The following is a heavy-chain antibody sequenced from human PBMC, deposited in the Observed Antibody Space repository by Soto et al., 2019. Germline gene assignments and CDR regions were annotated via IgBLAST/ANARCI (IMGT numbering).Heavy chain of an antibody. V-gene: IGHV1-3*01. Sequence: QVQLVQSGAEVKKPGASVKVSCKASGYTLTSFAMHWVRQAPGQRLEWMGWINAGNGNTKYSQKFQGSVTITRDTSVSPAYMELSSLRSDDAAVYYCARVEKGAPRTPPHFPHWGQGPLVPVSS. CDR1: GYTLTSFA. CDR2: INAGNGNT. CDR3: ARVEKGAPRTPPHFPH. J-gene: IGHJ1*01.